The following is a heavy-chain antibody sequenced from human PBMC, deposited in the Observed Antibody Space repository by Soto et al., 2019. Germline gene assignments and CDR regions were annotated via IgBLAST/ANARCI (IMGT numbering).Heavy chain of an antibody. CDR1: GFTYTSSA. Sequence: SVKVSCKASGFTYTSSAVQWVRQARGQRLEWIGWIVVGSGNTNYAQKFQERVTITRDMSTSTAYMELSSLRSEDTAVYYCAADSAGATAIDYWGQGTLVTVSS. J-gene: IGHJ4*02. CDR2: IVVGSGNT. D-gene: IGHD1-26*01. CDR3: AADSAGATAIDY. V-gene: IGHV1-58*01.